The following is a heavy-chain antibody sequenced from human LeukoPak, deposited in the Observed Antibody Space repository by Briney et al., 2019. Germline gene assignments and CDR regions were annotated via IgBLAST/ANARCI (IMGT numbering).Heavy chain of an antibody. J-gene: IGHJ5*02. D-gene: IGHD6-13*01. CDR3: ARDGRGHWDTSRWYLGNWFDP. Sequence: ASVKVSCKASGYILTSYYMHWVRQAPGQGLEWMGWISTYDANTEYAQKLQGRVTMTTDTSTSTAYMEVRSLRSDDTAVYYCARDGRGHWDTSRWYLGNWFDPWGQGTLVTVSS. CDR1: GYILTSYY. CDR2: ISTYDANT. V-gene: IGHV1-18*04.